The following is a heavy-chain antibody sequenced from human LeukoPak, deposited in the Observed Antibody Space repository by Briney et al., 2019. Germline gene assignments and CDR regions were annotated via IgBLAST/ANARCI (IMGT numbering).Heavy chain of an antibody. CDR3: ARGRPHGNDY. CDR1: GFTVGNNY. J-gene: IGHJ4*02. Sequence: GGSLRLSCAASGFTVGNNYMNWVRQAPGKGLVWVSRIASDGSSTTYADSVKGRFSISRDNAKNTLYLQMNSLRVEDTAVYYCARGRPHGNDYWGQGTLVTVSS. CDR2: IASDGSST. V-gene: IGHV3-74*01. D-gene: IGHD4-23*01.